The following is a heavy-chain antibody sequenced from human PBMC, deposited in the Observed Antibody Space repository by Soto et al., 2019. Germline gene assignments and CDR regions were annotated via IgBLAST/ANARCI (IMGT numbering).Heavy chain of an antibody. J-gene: IGHJ4*02. D-gene: IGHD2-15*01. CDR2: IWYDGSNK. CDR1: GFTFSSYG. CDR3: ARGRAVGVVAGTDSFDY. Sequence: QVQLVESGGGVVQPGRSLRLSCAASGFTFSSYGMHWVRQAPGKGLEWVAVIWYDGSNKYYADSVKGRFTISRENSKNTLYLQMNSLRAEDTAVYYCARGRAVGVVAGTDSFDYWGQGTLVTVSS. V-gene: IGHV3-33*01.